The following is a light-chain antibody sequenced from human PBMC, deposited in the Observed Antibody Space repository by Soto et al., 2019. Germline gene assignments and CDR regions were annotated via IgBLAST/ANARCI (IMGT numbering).Light chain of an antibody. CDR1: QSVRSN. CDR2: RAS. J-gene: IGKJ5*01. CDR3: QQYNKWPIT. V-gene: IGKV3-15*01. Sequence: EIVMTQSPATLSVSPGEGATHSCRASQSVRSNAACYYQKPRQAPRLLIYRASSRAAGLPDRFSGSGSETEFTLTISTLQSEDFAVYYCQQYNKWPITFGQGTRLEI.